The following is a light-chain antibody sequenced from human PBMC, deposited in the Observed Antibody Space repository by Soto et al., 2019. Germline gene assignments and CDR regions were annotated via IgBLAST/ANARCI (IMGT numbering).Light chain of an antibody. CDR3: QQYGSSFWT. J-gene: IGKJ1*01. CDR1: QSVSSSY. CDR2: GAS. V-gene: IGKV3-20*01. Sequence: EIVLTQSPGTLSLYPGERATLSCRASQSVSSSYLAWYQQKPGQAPRLLIYGASSRATGIPDRFSGSGSGTDFTLTISRLEPEDFAVYYCQQYGSSFWTFGQGAKVDIK.